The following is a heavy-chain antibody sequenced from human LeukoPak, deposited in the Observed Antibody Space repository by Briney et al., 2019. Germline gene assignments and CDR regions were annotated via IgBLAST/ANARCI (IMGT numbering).Heavy chain of an antibody. V-gene: IGHV1-24*01. CDR2: FDPEDGET. CDR1: GYTLTELS. CDR3: ATASYCSSTSCPLIAYYFDY. Sequence: VASVKVSCKVSGYTLTELSMHWVRQAPGKGLEWMGGFDPEDGETIYAQKFQGRVTVTEDTSTDTAYMELSSLRSEDTAVYYCATASYCSSTSCPLIAYYFDYWGQGTLVTVSS. D-gene: IGHD2-2*01. J-gene: IGHJ4*02.